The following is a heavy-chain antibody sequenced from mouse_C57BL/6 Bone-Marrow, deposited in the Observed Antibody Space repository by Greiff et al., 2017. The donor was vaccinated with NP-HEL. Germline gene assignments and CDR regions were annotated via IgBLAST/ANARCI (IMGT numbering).Heavy chain of an antibody. J-gene: IGHJ4*01. D-gene: IGHD1-1*01. CDR2: ISYDGSH. CDR3: ARITTVSCDY. CDR1: GYSITSGYY. Sequence: EPGPGLVKPSQSLSFSCSVTGYSITSGYYWNVIRQSPGNKLESRGYISYDGSHNYNPSLKNRVSITRDTSKNQFFLKLNSVTTEDTATYYCARITTVSCDYWGQGTSVTVSS. V-gene: IGHV3-6*01.